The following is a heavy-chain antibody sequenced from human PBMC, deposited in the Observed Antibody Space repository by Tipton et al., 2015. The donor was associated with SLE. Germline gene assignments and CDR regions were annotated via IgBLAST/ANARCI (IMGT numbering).Heavy chain of an antibody. CDR2: IRSQAYGGTA. Sequence: SLRLSCAASGFTFGDYASIWVRQAPGKGLEWVGFIRSQAYGGTAEYAASVKGRFSISRDDSKSIAYLQMNGLKTEDTAVYYCTRGGFSASGTYYNGDYWGQGTLVTVSS. CDR1: GFTFGDYA. J-gene: IGHJ4*02. CDR3: TRGGFSASGTYYNGDY. V-gene: IGHV3-49*04. D-gene: IGHD3-10*01.